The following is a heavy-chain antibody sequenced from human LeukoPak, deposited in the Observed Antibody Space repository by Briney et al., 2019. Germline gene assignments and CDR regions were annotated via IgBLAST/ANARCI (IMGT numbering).Heavy chain of an antibody. V-gene: IGHV3-30*18. D-gene: IGHD3-22*01. CDR2: ISYDGSNK. CDR1: GFTFSSYG. J-gene: IGHJ4*02. CDR3: AKGYSGYLDY. Sequence: GRSLRLSCAASGFTFSSYGLHWVRQAPGKGLEGVAVISYDGSNKYYADSVKGRFTISRDNSKNTLYLQMNSLRTEDTAVYSCAKGYSGYLDYWGQGTLVTVSS.